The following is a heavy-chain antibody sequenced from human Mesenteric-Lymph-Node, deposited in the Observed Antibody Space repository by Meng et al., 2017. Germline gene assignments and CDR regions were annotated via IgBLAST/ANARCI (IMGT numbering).Heavy chain of an antibody. V-gene: IGHV3-11*04. J-gene: IGHJ4*02. CDR1: GFTFSDYY. CDR3: AREAVYYDILTGYYNTAPYYFDY. D-gene: IGHD3-9*01. CDR2: ISNSGSTI. Sequence: GESLKISCAASGFTFSDYYMSWIRQAPGRGLEWIAYISNSGSTIYYADSVKGRFTVSRDNAQNSLFLQMNSLRAEDTAVYYCAREAVYYDILTGYYNTAPYYFDYWGQGTLVTVSS.